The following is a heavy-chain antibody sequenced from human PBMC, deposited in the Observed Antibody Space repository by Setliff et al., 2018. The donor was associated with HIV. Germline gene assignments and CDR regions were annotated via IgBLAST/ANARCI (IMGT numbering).Heavy chain of an antibody. Sequence: GGSLRLSCAASGFTFNYHAMTWVRRAPGKGLEWVSGISGSGDSTFYAHSVKGRFTISRDNSRDTLYLEMNNLRAEDTALYYCAKDYTPTFWEYNWFDVWGQGTQVTVSS. CDR2: ISGSGDST. V-gene: IGHV3-23*01. CDR1: GFTFNYHA. J-gene: IGHJ5*02. D-gene: IGHD3-16*01. CDR3: AKDYTPTFWEYNWFDV.